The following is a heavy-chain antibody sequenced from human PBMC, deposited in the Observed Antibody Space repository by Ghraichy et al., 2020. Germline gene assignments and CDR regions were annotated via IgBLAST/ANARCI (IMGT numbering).Heavy chain of an antibody. J-gene: IGHJ4*02. V-gene: IGHV3-7*03. CDR1: GFTFSNYW. CDR3: ARWDNDYDIGVSDY. D-gene: IGHD4-17*01. CDR2: IKKDGSEH. Sequence: GGSLRLSCLASGFTFSNYWMSWVRQAPGKGLEWVANIKKDGSEHYYADSVKGRFTIARDNAENSLHLQMNSLRADDTAVYYCARWDNDYDIGVSDYWGQGTLVTGSP.